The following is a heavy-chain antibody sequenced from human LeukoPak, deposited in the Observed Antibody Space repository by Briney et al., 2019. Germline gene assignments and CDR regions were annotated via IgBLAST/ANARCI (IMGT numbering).Heavy chain of an antibody. CDR1: GFTFDDYA. J-gene: IGHJ6*03. D-gene: IGHD2-2*01. CDR3: AKDAYCSSTSCYYMDV. V-gene: IGHV3-43D*04. CDR2: ISWDGGST. Sequence: GGSLRLSCAASGFTFDDYAMHWVRQAPGKGLEWVSLISWDGGSTYHADSVKGRFTISRDNSKNSLYLQMNSLRAEDTALYYCAKDAYCSSTSCYYMDVWGKGTTVTVSS.